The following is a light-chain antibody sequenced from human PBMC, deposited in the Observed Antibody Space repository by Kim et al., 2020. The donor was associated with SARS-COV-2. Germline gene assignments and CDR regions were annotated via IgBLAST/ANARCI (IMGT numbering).Light chain of an antibody. CDR2: SAS. Sequence: IQLTQSPSSLSASVGDRVTITCRASQGISSYLAWYQQKPGKAPKLLIYSASTLQSGVPSRFSGSGSGTDFALTISSLQPEDFATYYCQHLNSYPTFGPGTKVDIK. CDR1: QGISSY. CDR3: QHLNSYPT. J-gene: IGKJ3*01. V-gene: IGKV1-9*01.